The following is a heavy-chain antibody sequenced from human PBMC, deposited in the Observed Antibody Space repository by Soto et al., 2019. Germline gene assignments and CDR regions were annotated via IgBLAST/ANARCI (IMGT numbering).Heavy chain of an antibody. CDR1: GFSLSNARMG. Sequence: QVTLKESGPVLVKPTETLTLTCTVSGFSLSNARMGVSWIRQPPGKALEWLAHIFSNDEKSYGTSLKSRLTSTEDTSKSQVDLTMPHMDPVHTATYYCARTGGLDGYTYFDYWGQGTLVTVSS. D-gene: IGHD5-12*01. CDR3: ARTGGLDGYTYFDY. V-gene: IGHV2-26*01. CDR2: IFSNDEK. J-gene: IGHJ4*02.